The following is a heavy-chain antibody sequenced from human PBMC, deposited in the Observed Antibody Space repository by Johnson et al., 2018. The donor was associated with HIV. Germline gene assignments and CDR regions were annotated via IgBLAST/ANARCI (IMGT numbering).Heavy chain of an antibody. CDR2: ISGSGGTL. CDR1: GFTFSDYY. V-gene: IGHV3-11*04. D-gene: IGHD2-15*01. J-gene: IGHJ3*02. CDR3: ARSKDCSGGSCPDAFDI. Sequence: QVQLVESGGGLVKPGGSLRLSCVASGFTFSDYYMTWIRQAPGQGLEWVSYISGSGGTLSSADSFPGRFTISRDNARNSLYLQMNSLRVEDTAVYYCARSKDCSGGSCPDAFDIWGQGTMVIVSS.